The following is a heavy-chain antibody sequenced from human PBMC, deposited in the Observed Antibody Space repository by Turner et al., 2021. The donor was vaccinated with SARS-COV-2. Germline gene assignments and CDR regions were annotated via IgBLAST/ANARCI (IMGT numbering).Heavy chain of an antibody. CDR1: GGSISSYY. CDR2: IYYSGST. D-gene: IGHD1-26*01. J-gene: IGHJ4*02. V-gene: IGHV4-59*01. Sequence: QVQLQESGPGLVKPSETLSLTCTVSGGSISSYYWSWIRQPPGKGLEWIGYIYYSGSTNYNPSLKSRVTMSVDTSKNQFSLKLSSVTAADTAVYYCASLGVGASSRDFDYWGQGALVTV. CDR3: ASLGVGASSRDFDY.